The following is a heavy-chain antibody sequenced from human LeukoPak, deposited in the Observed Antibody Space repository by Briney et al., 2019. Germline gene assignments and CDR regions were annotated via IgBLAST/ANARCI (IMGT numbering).Heavy chain of an antibody. CDR2: IYHSGST. CDR1: GGSISSGGYS. J-gene: IGHJ3*02. Sequence: SQTLFLTCAVSGGSISSGGYSWSWIRQPPGKGLEWIGYIYHSGSTYYNPSLKSRVTISVDRSKNQFSLKLSSVTAADTAVYSCAGGIWGAFDIWGQGTMVTVSS. CDR3: AGGIWGAFDI. V-gene: IGHV4-30-2*01. D-gene: IGHD1-26*01.